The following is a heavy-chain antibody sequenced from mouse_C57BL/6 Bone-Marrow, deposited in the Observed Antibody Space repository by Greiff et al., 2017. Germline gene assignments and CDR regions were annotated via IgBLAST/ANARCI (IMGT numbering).Heavy chain of an antibody. D-gene: IGHD1-1*01. J-gene: IGHJ2*01. CDR2: IHPNSGST. CDR3: ARHDYGSSPTDY. Sequence: QVQLKQPGAELVKPGASVKLSCKASGYTFTSYWMHWVKQRPGQGLEWIGMIHPNSGSTNYNEKFKSKATLTVDKSSSTAYMQLSSLTSEDSAVYYCARHDYGSSPTDYWGQGTTLTVSS. CDR1: GYTFTSYW. V-gene: IGHV1-64*01.